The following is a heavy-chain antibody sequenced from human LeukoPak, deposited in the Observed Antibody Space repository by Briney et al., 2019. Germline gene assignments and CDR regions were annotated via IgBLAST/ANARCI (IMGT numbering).Heavy chain of an antibody. CDR3: ARDPLTLAGHYYYYYYMDV. D-gene: IGHD6-19*01. Sequence: PGGSLRLSCAASGFTFSSYWMSWVRQAPGKGLEWVANIKQDGSEKYYVDSVKGRFTISRDNAKNSLHLQMNSLRAEDTAVYYCARDPLTLAGHYYYYYYMDVWGKGTTVTISS. V-gene: IGHV3-7*01. CDR2: IKQDGSEK. CDR1: GFTFSSYW. J-gene: IGHJ6*03.